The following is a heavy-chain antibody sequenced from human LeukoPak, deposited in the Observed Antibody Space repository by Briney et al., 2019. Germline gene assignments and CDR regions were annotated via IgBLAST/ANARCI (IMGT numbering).Heavy chain of an antibody. J-gene: IGHJ6*02. V-gene: IGHV1-2*02. CDR1: GYTFTGYY. Sequence: ASVKVSCKASGYTFTGYYMHWVRQAPGQGLEWMGWINPNSGGTNYAQKFQGRVTMTRDTSISTAYMELSRLRSDDTAVYYCARDLTMTVVVIAYGMDVWGQGTTVTVSS. D-gene: IGHD3-22*01. CDR3: ARDLTMTVVVIAYGMDV. CDR2: INPNSGGT.